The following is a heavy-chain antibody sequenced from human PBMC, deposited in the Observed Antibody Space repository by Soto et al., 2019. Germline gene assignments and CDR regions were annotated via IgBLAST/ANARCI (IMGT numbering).Heavy chain of an antibody. V-gene: IGHV4-4*02. CDR2: IYHTGST. J-gene: IGHJ3*02. Sequence: QVQLQESGPGLVKPSGALSLTCAVSGGSISSRGWWSWVRQPPGQGLEWIGEIYHTGSTNYNPSLKSRVTISIDKSKNQFSLTLSSVTAADTAFYYCARGLGYCLSTSCSFDIWGQGTIVTVSS. CDR3: ARGLGYCLSTSCSFDI. CDR1: GGSISSRGW. D-gene: IGHD2-2*01.